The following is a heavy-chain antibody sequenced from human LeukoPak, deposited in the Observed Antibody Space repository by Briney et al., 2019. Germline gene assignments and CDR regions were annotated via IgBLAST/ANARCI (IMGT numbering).Heavy chain of an antibody. CDR2: IIPIFGTA. D-gene: IGHD2-15*01. V-gene: IGHV1-69*13. J-gene: IGHJ6*03. Sequence: SVKVSCKASRGTFSSYAISWVRQAPGQGLEWMGGIIPIFGTANYAQKFQGRVTITADESTSTAYMELSSLRSEDTAVYYCAMVGYCSGGSCQSYYYYMDVWGKGTTVTVSS. CDR3: AMVGYCSGGSCQSYYYYMDV. CDR1: RGTFSSYA.